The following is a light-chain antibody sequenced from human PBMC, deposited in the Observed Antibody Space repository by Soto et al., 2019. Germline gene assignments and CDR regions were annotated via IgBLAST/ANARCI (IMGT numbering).Light chain of an antibody. J-gene: IGKJ1*01. V-gene: IGKV3-11*01. Sequence: EIVLTQSPATLSLSPGERATLSCRASQSVSSYLAWYQQKPGLAPRLLIYDASSRATGISDRFSGSGSGTDFTLTINSLQAEDVAVYYCQQYYTTPTWTFGQGTKVDIK. CDR2: DAS. CDR1: QSVSSY. CDR3: QQYYTTPTWT.